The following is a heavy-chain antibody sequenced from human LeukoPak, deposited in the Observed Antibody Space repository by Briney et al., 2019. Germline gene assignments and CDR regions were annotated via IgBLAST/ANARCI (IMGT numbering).Heavy chain of an antibody. V-gene: IGHV4-4*07. Sequence: SETLSLTCTVSGGSISSYYWSWIRQSAGKGLEWIGRIYDTGGTNYNPSLRSRVTMSVDMSNNQFSLKLRSVTAADTAVYYCAKDHGDGYNSFYFDYWGQGTLVTVSS. CDR3: AKDHGDGYNSFYFDY. D-gene: IGHD5-24*01. J-gene: IGHJ4*02. CDR2: IYDTGGT. CDR1: GGSISSYY.